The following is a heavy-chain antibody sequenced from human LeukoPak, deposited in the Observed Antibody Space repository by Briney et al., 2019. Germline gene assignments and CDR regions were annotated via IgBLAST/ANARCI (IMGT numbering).Heavy chain of an antibody. CDR3: ARVGSGNTYGYGDY. J-gene: IGHJ4*02. Sequence: QPGGSLRLSCAASGFTFSNYAMSWVRQAPGKGLEWVSSISSSADNTYYADSVKGRFTTSRGNSKNTLYLQMNSLRVEDTAVYFCARVGSGNTYGYGDYWGQGTLVTVSS. D-gene: IGHD5-18*01. V-gene: IGHV3-23*01. CDR1: GFTFSNYA. CDR2: ISSSADNT.